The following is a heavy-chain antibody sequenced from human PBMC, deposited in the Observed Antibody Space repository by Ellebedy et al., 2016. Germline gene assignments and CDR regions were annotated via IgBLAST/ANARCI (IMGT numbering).Heavy chain of an antibody. Sequence: GESLKISCAASGFTFSSYPMHWVRQAPGKGLEWVAVISSDGTYKSYGDSVKGRFSISRDNSKNTLYLQMNSLRVEDTAVYYCAKEITFFIDGMDVWGQGTTVTVSS. J-gene: IGHJ6*02. CDR2: ISSDGTYK. V-gene: IGHV3-30*04. CDR1: GFTFSSYP. D-gene: IGHD3-16*01. CDR3: AKEITFFIDGMDV.